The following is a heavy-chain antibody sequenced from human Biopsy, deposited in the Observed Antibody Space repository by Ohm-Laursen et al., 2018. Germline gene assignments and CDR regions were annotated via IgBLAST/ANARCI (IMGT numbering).Heavy chain of an antibody. Sequence: GTLSLTRTVSGVSINGGRYYWNWIRQTPGKGLEWIGYIHYTGHIRINPSLNSRATISVDTSKDQFSLKLSSLTAADTAIYYCARNRVDVVKVTTIGWNFDLWGRGTLVTVS. CDR3: ARNRVDVVKVTTIGWNFDL. CDR1: GVSINGGRYY. D-gene: IGHD5-12*01. J-gene: IGHJ2*01. V-gene: IGHV4-61*01. CDR2: IHYTGHI.